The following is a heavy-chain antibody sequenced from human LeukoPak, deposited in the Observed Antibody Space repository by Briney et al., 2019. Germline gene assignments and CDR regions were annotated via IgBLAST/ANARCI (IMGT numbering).Heavy chain of an antibody. CDR2: ISRRSSTI. V-gene: IGHV3-48*02. D-gene: IGHD1-26*01. Sequence: PGDSLRLSCAASGFTFSSYGLLWVRPAPGKGLDWVSYISRRSSTIYYAASVKVRFTISRDNAKNSVYLQMNSLRDEDTAVYYCARWTGASRYFDYWGQGTLVTV. CDR3: ARWTGASRYFDY. J-gene: IGHJ4*02. CDR1: GFTFSSYG.